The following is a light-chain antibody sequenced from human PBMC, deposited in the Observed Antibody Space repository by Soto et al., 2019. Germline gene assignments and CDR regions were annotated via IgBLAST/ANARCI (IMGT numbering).Light chain of an antibody. V-gene: IGLV2-14*01. Sequence: QSALAQPASVSGSPGQSITISCTGTSSDVGGYKYVSWYQHHPGKAPKLLIYEVSNRPSGVSNRFSASKSGNTASLTISGLQAEDDADYYCTSYTSSGTDVFGTGTKLTVL. CDR3: TSYTSSGTDV. J-gene: IGLJ1*01. CDR2: EVS. CDR1: SSDVGGYKY.